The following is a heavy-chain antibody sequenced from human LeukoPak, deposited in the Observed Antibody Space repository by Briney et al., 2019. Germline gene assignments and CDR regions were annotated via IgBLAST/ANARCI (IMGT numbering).Heavy chain of an antibody. D-gene: IGHD6-13*01. J-gene: IGHJ5*02. CDR1: GYSISSGYY. CDR2: IYHSGST. CDR3: ARAYSSSWYFNWFDP. V-gene: IGHV4-38-2*02. Sequence: KPSETLSLTCTVSGYSISSGYYWGWLRPPPGRGLEWIGTIYHSGSTYYNPSLKSRVTISVDTSKNQFSLKLSSVTAADTAVYFCARAYSSSWYFNWFDPWGQGTQVTVSS.